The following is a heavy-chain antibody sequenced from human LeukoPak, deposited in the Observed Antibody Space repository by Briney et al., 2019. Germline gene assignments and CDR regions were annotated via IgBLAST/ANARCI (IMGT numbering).Heavy chain of an antibody. D-gene: IGHD6-19*01. CDR3: ARGRDSSGWYNWFDP. CDR2: MNPNSGNT. CDR1: VYTFTTYD. V-gene: IGHV1-8*01. Sequence: ASVKVSCKASVYTFTTYDINWVRQATGQGLEWMGWMNPNSGNTGYAQKFQGRVTMTRNTYISTAYMELSSLRSEDTAVYYCARGRDSSGWYNWFDPWGQGTLVTVSS. J-gene: IGHJ5*02.